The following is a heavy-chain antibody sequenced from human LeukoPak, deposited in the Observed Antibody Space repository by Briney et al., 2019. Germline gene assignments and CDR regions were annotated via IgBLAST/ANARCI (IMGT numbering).Heavy chain of an antibody. CDR3: AKWGEYYYDSSGLFDY. D-gene: IGHD3-22*01. J-gene: IGHJ4*02. Sequence: GGSLRLSCSASGFTFSSYAMSWVRQAPGKGLEWVSAISGSGGSTYYADSVKGRFTISRDNSKNTLYLQMNSLRAEDTAVYYCAKWGEYYYDSSGLFDYWGQGTLVTVSS. CDR1: GFTFSSYA. CDR2: ISGSGGST. V-gene: IGHV3-23*01.